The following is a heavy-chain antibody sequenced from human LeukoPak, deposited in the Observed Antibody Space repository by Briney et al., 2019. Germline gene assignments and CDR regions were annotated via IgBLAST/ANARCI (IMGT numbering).Heavy chain of an antibody. CDR3: AKDVGCSGGSCYSIYYYYYGMDV. V-gene: IGHV3-30*18. CDR2: ISYDGSNK. Sequence: GGSLRLSCAASGFTFSSYGMHWVRQAPGKGLEWVAVISYDGSNKYYADSVKGRFTISRDNSKNTLYLQMNSLRAEDTAVYYCAKDVGCSGGSCYSIYYYYYGMDVWGQGTTVTVSS. J-gene: IGHJ6*02. D-gene: IGHD2-15*01. CDR1: GFTFSSYG.